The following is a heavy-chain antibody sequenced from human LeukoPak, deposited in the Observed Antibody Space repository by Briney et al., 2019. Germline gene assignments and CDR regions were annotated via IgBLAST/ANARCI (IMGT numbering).Heavy chain of an antibody. Sequence: AGGSLRLSCAASGFIFSTYAMHWVRQAPGKGLEWVAVISYDGNNKYYAGSVKGRFTISRDNAKNSLYLQMNSLRAEDTAVYYCASQPRYYGSGSPEDYWGQGTLVTVSS. CDR1: GFIFSTYA. J-gene: IGHJ4*02. CDR2: ISYDGNNK. V-gene: IGHV3-30-3*01. D-gene: IGHD3-10*01. CDR3: ASQPRYYGSGSPEDY.